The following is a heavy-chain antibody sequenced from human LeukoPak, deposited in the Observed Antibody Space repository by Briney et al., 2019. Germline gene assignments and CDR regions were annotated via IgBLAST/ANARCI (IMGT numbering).Heavy chain of an antibody. J-gene: IGHJ4*02. CDR2: IKSDGSTT. CDR3: ARGGTELAVTTTGIDY. D-gene: IGHD4-11*01. CDR1: GFTFSSYW. V-gene: IGHV3-74*03. Sequence: PGGSLRLSCAASGFTFSSYWMHWVRQATGKGLVWVSRIKSDGSTTTYADSVKGRFTISRDNAKNTLYLQMCSLRAEDTAVYYCARGGTELAVTTTGIDYWGRGTLVTVSS.